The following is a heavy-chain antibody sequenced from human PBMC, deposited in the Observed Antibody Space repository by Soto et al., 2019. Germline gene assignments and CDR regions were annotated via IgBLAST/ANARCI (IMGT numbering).Heavy chain of an antibody. CDR1: GGTFSSYA. Sequence: ASVKVSCKASGGTFSSYAISWVRQAHGQGLEWMGGIIPIFGTANYAQKFQGRVTIIADESTSTAYMELSSLRSEDAAVCYCARGLELRVTFPLDPWGQGTLGTV. CDR2: IIPIFGTA. CDR3: ARGLELRVTFPLDP. J-gene: IGHJ5*02. D-gene: IGHD1-7*01. V-gene: IGHV1-69*13.